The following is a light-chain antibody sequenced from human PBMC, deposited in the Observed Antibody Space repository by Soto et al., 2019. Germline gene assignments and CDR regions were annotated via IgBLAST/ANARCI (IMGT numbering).Light chain of an antibody. CDR2: GNI. CDR1: TSNVGSGYD. J-gene: IGLJ1*01. Sequence: QSALTQPPSVSGAPGQRVTIPCSGTTSNVGSGYDVHWFQQVPGGSPKLLICGNIHRPSGVPDRFSGSKSDTLASLVITGLQAEDEAVYYCQSYDLSLTESYVFGSGTKVTVL. V-gene: IGLV1-40*01. CDR3: QSYDLSLTESYV.